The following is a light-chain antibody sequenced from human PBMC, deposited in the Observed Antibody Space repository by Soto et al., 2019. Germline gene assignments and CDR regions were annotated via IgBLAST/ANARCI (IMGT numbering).Light chain of an antibody. J-gene: IGKJ1*01. CDR1: QTIRSW. V-gene: IGKV1-5*03. Sequence: DIQMTQSPSTLSGSVGDRVTITCRASQTIRSWLAWYQQKPGKAPKLPIYQASTLKSGVPSRFSGSGSGTEFTLTISSLQPDDFATYYCQHYNSYSEAFGQGTKVDI. CDR3: QHYNSYSEA. CDR2: QAS.